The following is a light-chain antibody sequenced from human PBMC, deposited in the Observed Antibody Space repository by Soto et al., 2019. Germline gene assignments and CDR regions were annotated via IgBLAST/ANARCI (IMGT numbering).Light chain of an antibody. Sequence: QSVLTQPASVSGSPGQSITISCTGTSSDVGAYNYVSWYQQHPGKAPKLMIFEVSDRPSGVSNRFSGSKSGNTASLTISGLQAEDEADCSSYTRSNTLVFGGGTQLTVL. CDR3: SSYTRSNTLV. CDR2: EVS. V-gene: IGLV2-14*01. J-gene: IGLJ2*01. CDR1: SSDVGAYNY.